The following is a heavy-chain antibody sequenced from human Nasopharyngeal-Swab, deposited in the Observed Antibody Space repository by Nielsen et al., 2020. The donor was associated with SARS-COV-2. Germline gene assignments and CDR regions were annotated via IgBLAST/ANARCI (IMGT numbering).Heavy chain of an antibody. D-gene: IGHD3-22*01. CDR3: ARDQIPSYYYDSSGPNQIDY. J-gene: IGHJ4*02. CDR2: ISSSSSYI. Sequence: GGSLRLSCAASGFTFSSYSTNWVRQAPGKGLEWVSSISSSSSYIYYADSVKGRFTISRDNAKNSLYLQMNSLRAEDTAVYYCARDQIPSYYYDSSGPNQIDYWGQGTLVTVSS. CDR1: GFTFSSYS. V-gene: IGHV3-21*01.